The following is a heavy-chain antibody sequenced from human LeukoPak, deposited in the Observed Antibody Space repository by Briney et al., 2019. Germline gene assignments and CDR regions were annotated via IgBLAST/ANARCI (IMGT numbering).Heavy chain of an antibody. CDR1: GGSISSSSYY. CDR2: IYYSGST. Sequence: PSETLSLTCTVSGGSISSSSYYWGWIRQPPGKGLEWIGSIYYSGSTYYNPSLKSRVTISVDTSKNQFSLKLSSVTAADTAVYYCARRRNYYDSSGYTNWFDPWGQGTLVTVSS. J-gene: IGHJ5*02. V-gene: IGHV4-39*01. D-gene: IGHD3-22*01. CDR3: ARRRNYYDSSGYTNWFDP.